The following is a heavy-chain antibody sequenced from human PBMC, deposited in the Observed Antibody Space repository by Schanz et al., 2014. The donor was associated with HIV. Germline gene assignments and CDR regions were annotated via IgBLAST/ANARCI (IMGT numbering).Heavy chain of an antibody. CDR2: VNPESGNT. CDR3: VRAASFHFDKEGYYRNWYFDF. CDR1: GYTFTSYG. J-gene: IGHJ2*01. V-gene: IGHV1-8*02. D-gene: IGHD1-26*01. Sequence: QVQLVQSGAEVKKPGASVKVSCKASGYTFTSYGITWVRQAPGQGLEWMGWVNPESGNTGMADKFLSRLSLTRFTSTGTAYMELDSLRSEDTAIYYCVRAASFHFDKEGYYRNWYFDFWGRGTLVAVSS.